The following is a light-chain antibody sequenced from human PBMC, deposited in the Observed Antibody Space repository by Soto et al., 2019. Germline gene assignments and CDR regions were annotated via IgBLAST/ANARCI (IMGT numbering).Light chain of an antibody. Sequence: QTVVTQEPSFSVSPGGTVTLTCGLSSGAVSTTYYPSWYQQTPGQAPRTLIYSTNTRSSGVPDRFSGSILGNKAALTITWSQADDEAEYYCVLYMRSGISVFGGGTKLTVL. V-gene: IGLV8-61*01. J-gene: IGLJ3*02. CDR1: SGAVSTTYY. CDR3: VLYMRSGISV. CDR2: STN.